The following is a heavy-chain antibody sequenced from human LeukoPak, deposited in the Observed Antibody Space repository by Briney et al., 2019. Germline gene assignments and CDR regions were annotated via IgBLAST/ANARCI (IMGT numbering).Heavy chain of an antibody. CDR3: ATLPVAGTLDY. V-gene: IGHV3-30*02. J-gene: IGHJ4*02. CDR1: GFTFSSYG. CDR2: IWYDGSNK. Sequence: GGSLRLSCAASGFTFSSYGMHWVRQAPGKGLEWVAVIWYDGSNKYYADSVKGRFTISRDNSKNTLYLQMDSLRPEDTAMFYCATLPVAGTLDYWGQGTLVTVSS. D-gene: IGHD6-19*01.